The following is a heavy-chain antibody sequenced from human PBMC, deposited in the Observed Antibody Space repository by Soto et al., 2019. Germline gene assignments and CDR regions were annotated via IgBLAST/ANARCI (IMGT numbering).Heavy chain of an antibody. Sequence: SETLSLTCAVYGGSFSGYYWSWIRQPPGKGLEWIGEINHSGSTNYNPSLKSRVTISVDTSKNQFSLKLSSVTAADTAVYYCARRRFLEWFANYYYGMDVWGQGTTVTAP. CDR1: GGSFSGYY. J-gene: IGHJ6*02. CDR2: INHSGST. D-gene: IGHD3-3*01. CDR3: ARRRFLEWFANYYYGMDV. V-gene: IGHV4-34*01.